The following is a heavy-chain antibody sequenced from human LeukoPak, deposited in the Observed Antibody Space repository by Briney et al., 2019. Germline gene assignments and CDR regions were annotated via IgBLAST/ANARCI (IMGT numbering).Heavy chain of an antibody. D-gene: IGHD1-26*01. CDR3: AKALVGAITFDY. CDR2: ISASGDST. CDR1: GFTFSSYA. Sequence: PGGSLRLSCAASGFTFSSYAMSWVRQAPGKGLEWVSGISASGDSTYYADSVKGRFTISRDNSKNTLYLQMNSLRAEDTAVYYCAKALVGAITFDYWGQGTLVTVSP. V-gene: IGHV3-23*01. J-gene: IGHJ4*02.